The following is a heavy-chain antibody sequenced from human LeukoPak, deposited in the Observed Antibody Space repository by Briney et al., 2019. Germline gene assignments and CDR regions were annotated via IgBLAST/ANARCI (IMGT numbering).Heavy chain of an antibody. D-gene: IGHD5-12*01. CDR3: ARGRVYTGYDPFDY. CDR2: ISSTSSYI. CDR1: GFTFSSYS. J-gene: IGHJ4*02. Sequence: GGSLRLSCAASGFTFSSYSMNWVRQAPGKGLEWVSYISSTSSYIYYADSMKGRFTISRDNAKNSLYLQMNSLRAEDTAVYYCARGRVYTGYDPFDYWGQGTLVTVSS. V-gene: IGHV3-21*01.